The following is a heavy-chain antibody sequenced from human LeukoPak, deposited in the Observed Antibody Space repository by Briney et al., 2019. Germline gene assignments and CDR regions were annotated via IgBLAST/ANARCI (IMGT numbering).Heavy chain of an antibody. V-gene: IGHV1-69*13. D-gene: IGHD6-13*01. CDR3: ARVLTGCSSSWIDY. J-gene: IGHJ4*02. CDR1: GGTFSSYA. CDR2: IIPIFGTA. Sequence: ASVKVSCKASGGTFSSYAISWVRQAPGQGLEWMGGIIPIFGTANYAQKFQGRVTITADESTSTAYMELSSLRSEDTAVYYCARVLTGCSSSWIDYWGQGTLVAVSS.